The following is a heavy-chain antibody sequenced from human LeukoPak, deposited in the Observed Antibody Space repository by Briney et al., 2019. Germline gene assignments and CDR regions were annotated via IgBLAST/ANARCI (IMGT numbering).Heavy chain of an antibody. D-gene: IGHD2-21*02. CDR3: ATGSMTARYYYYFYMDV. CDR1: GDSINSTRYY. CDR2: IYYSGDT. V-gene: IGHV4-39*01. J-gene: IGHJ6*03. Sequence: SETLSLTCTVSGDSINSTRYYWGWIRQPPGKGLEWIGSIYYSGDTNYNQSLRSRVTISVDTSKNQFSLKMNSMTAADTSVYYCATGSMTARYYYYFYMDVWGKGTTVTVSS.